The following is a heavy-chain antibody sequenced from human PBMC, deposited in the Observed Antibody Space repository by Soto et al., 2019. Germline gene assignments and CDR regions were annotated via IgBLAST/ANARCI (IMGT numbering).Heavy chain of an antibody. CDR1: GFTFSSYE. J-gene: IGHJ4*02. Sequence: EVQLVESGGGLVQPGGSLRLSCAASGFTFSSYEMNWVRQAPGKGLEWVSYISSSGSTIYYADSVKGRFTISRDNAKNLLYLQMNSLRAEDTAVYYCAIVGFGKLTCTSCYVNFFDYWCQGTLVTVSS. CDR2: ISSSGSTI. D-gene: IGHD2-2*01. CDR3: AIVGFGKLTCTSCYVNFFDY. V-gene: IGHV3-48*03.